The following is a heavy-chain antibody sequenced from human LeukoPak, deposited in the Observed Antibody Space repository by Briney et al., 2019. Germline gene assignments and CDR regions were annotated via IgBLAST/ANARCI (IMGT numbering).Heavy chain of an antibody. Sequence: ASVNVSCKASGGTLSSYAISWVRQAPGQGLEWMGGIIPIFGTANYAQKFQRRITITADESTSTGYMELSSLRSEDTAVYYCARDRKAPDAFDTWGQGTMVTVSS. V-gene: IGHV1-69*01. CDR2: IIPIFGTA. J-gene: IGHJ3*02. CDR3: ARDRKAPDAFDT. D-gene: IGHD1-14*01. CDR1: GGTLSSYA.